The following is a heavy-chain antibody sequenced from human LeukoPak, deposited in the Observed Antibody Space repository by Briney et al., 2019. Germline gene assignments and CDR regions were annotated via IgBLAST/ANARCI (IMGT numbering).Heavy chain of an antibody. CDR2: ISAYNGNT. Sequence: ASVKVSCKASGYTFTNYGISWVRQAPGQGLEWMGWISAYNGNTNYAQKLQGRVTMTTDTSTTTAYMELRSLRSDDTAVYYCAREGYYYDSSGYYFCFDYWGQGTLVTVSS. CDR1: GYTFTNYG. D-gene: IGHD3-22*01. V-gene: IGHV1-18*01. J-gene: IGHJ4*02. CDR3: AREGYYYDSSGYYFCFDY.